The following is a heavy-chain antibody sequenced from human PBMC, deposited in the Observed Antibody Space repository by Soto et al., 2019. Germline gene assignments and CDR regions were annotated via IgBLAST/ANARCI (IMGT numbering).Heavy chain of an antibody. CDR1: GGSISSYY. CDR2: IYYSGST. Sequence: SETLSLTCTVSGGSISSYYWSWIRQPPGKGLEWIGYIYYSGSTNYNPSLKSRVTISVDTSKNQFSLKLSSVTAADTAVYYCARDHAGLGVGHYYYYYYMDVWGKGTTVTVSS. V-gene: IGHV4-59*01. D-gene: IGHD3-3*01. J-gene: IGHJ6*03. CDR3: ARDHAGLGVGHYYYYYYMDV.